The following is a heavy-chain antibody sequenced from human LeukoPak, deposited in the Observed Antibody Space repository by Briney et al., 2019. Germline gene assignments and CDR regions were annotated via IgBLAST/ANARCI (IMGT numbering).Heavy chain of an antibody. CDR3: ARRYSGPLYYYYYMDV. CDR2: IHHSGST. J-gene: IGHJ6*03. CDR1: GGSFSGFY. D-gene: IGHD5-12*01. V-gene: IGHV4-34*01. Sequence: SETLSLTCAVYGGSFSGFYWSWIRQPPGKGLEWIGEIHHSGSTNYNPSLKSRVTISVDTSKNHFSLKLSSVTAADTAVYYCARRYSGPLYYYYYMDVWAEGTTVTVSS.